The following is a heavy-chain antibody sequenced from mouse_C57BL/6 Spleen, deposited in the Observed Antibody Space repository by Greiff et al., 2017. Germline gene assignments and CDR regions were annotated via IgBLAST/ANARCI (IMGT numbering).Heavy chain of an antibody. J-gene: IGHJ2*01. CDR1: GYAFSSYW. V-gene: IGHV1-80*01. CDR2: IYPGDGDT. D-gene: IGHD3-2*01. Sequence: VQLQQSGAELVKPGASVKISCKASGYAFSSYWMNWVKQRPGKGLEWIGQIYPGDGDTNYNGKFKGKATLTADKSSSTAYMQLSSLTSEDSAVYFCARERDSPYYFDYWGQGTTLTVSS. CDR3: ARERDSPYYFDY.